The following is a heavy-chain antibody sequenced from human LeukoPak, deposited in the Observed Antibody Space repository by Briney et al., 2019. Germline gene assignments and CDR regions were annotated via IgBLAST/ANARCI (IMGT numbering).Heavy chain of an antibody. CDR1: GDSVSIKSSP. V-gene: IGHV6-1*01. CDR2: TYYRSKWYN. CDR3: AKFANWDDTFDI. D-gene: IGHD7-27*01. Sequence: PSQTLSLTCAISGDSVSIKSSPWNWIRQSPSRGLEWLGRTYYRSKWYNDYAVSVKSRITINPDTSKKQFSLQLTSVTPEDTAVYYCAKFANWDDTFDIWGQGTMVTVSS. J-gene: IGHJ3*02.